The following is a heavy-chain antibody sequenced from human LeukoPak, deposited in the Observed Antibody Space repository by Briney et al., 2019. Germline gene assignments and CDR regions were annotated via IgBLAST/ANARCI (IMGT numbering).Heavy chain of an antibody. CDR2: IRYDGSNK. CDR1: GFTFSSYG. V-gene: IGHV3-30*02. D-gene: IGHD2-15*01. CDR3: ARGGRGYFQH. J-gene: IGHJ1*01. Sequence: GGSLRLSCAASGFTFSSYGMHWVRHAPGKGLEWVAFIRYDGSNKYYADSVKGRFTISRDNSKNTLYLQMNSLRAEDTAVYYCARGGRGYFQHWGQGTLVTVSS.